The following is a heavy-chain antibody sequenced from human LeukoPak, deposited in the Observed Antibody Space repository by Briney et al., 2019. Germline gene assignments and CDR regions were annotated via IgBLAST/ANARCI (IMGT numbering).Heavy chain of an antibody. CDR3: ARWLEPHYYFDY. CDR2: TYYRSKWYN. V-gene: IGHV6-1*01. J-gene: IGHJ4*02. Sequence: SPTLSLTCAISGDSVSSNSAAWNWIRQSPSRGLEWLGSTYYRSKWYNDYAVSVKSRITINPNTSKNQFSLQLNSVTPEATAVYYCARWLEPHYYFDYWGQGTLVTVSS. CDR1: GDSVSSNSAA. D-gene: IGHD1-1*01.